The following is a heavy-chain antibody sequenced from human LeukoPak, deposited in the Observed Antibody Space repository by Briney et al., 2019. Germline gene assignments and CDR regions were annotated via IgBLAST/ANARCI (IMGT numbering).Heavy chain of an antibody. Sequence: PSETLSLTCTVSGGSFSNYYWSWIRQPAGKGLXXXGRIYTSGSTNYNPSVKSRVTMSVDTSNNQFSLKLTSVTAADTAVYYCARQPPQYYGMDVWGQGTTVTVSS. CDR2: IYTSGST. CDR1: GGSFSNYY. V-gene: IGHV4-4*07. J-gene: IGHJ6*02. D-gene: IGHD1-14*01. CDR3: ARQPPQYYGMDV.